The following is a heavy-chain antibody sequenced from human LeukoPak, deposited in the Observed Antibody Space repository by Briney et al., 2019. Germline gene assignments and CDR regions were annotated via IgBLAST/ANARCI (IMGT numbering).Heavy chain of an antibody. Sequence: GGSLRLSCAASGFTFSSAWINWVRQAPGKGLEWVGRIKSKNEGGTVVYAAPVQGRFTISRDDSRSTVYLQMTSLQTEDTAVYYCAGFCAATRCPGDAFDFWGQGSMVTVSS. V-gene: IGHV3-15*01. CDR2: IKSKNEGGTV. J-gene: IGHJ3*01. D-gene: IGHD2-8*02. CDR3: AGFCAATRCPGDAFDF. CDR1: GFTFSSAW.